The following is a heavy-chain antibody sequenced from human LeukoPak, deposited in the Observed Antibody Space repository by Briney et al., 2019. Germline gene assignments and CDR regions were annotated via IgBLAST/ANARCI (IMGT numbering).Heavy chain of an antibody. D-gene: IGHD3-3*01. CDR3: ARDIHRYYGDY. Sequence: GGSLRLSCAASRFTFSRYWMSWVRQAPGKGLEWVANIKQDGCERYYVDSVRGRFTISRDNAKNSVYLQMNSLRAEDTAVYYCARDIHRYYGDYWGQGTLVTVSS. J-gene: IGHJ4*02. CDR2: IKQDGCER. CDR1: RFTFSRYW. V-gene: IGHV3-7*01.